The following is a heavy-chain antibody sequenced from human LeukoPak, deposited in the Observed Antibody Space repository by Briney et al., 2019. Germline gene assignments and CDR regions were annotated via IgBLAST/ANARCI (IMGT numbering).Heavy chain of an antibody. J-gene: IGHJ5*02. Sequence: ASVKVSCKASGYTFTSYVISWVRQAPGQGLEWMGWISADNGNTNYAQKLQGRVTMTTDTSTSTAYMELRSLRSDDTAVYYCARGSATVVTGWFDPWGRGTLVTVSS. CDR2: ISADNGNT. CDR3: ARGSATVVTGWFDP. CDR1: GYTFTSYV. D-gene: IGHD4-23*01. V-gene: IGHV1-18*01.